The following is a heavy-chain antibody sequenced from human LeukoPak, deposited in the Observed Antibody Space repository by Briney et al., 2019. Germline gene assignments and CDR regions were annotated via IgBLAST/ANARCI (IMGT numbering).Heavy chain of an antibody. Sequence: GGSLRLSCAASGFTLSDYYMNWVRQAPGKGLEWVSYISSTSSTMYYADSVKGRFTISRDNAKNSLYLQMNSLRAEDTALYYCAKDIGFVLDTAMFDYWGQGTLVTVSS. CDR1: GFTLSDYY. V-gene: IGHV3-48*04. CDR3: AKDIGFVLDTAMFDY. CDR2: ISSTSSTM. D-gene: IGHD5-18*01. J-gene: IGHJ4*02.